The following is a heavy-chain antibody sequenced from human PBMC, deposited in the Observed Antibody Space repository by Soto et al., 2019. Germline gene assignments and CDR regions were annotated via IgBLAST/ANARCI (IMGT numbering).Heavy chain of an antibody. D-gene: IGHD2-15*01. J-gene: IGHJ3*02. CDR2: IYPGDSDT. CDR1: GYSFTSYW. Sequence: PGESLKISCKGSGYSFTSYWIGWVRQMPGKGLEWMGIIYPGDSDTRYSPSFQGKVTISADKSISTAYLQWSSLKASDTAMYYCARCTRYCSGGSCYSDAFDIWGQGTMVTVSS. V-gene: IGHV5-51*01. CDR3: ARCTRYCSGGSCYSDAFDI.